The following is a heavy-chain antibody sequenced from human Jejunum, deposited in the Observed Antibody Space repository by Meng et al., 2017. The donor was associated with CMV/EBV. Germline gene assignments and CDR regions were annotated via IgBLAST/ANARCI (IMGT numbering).Heavy chain of an antibody. CDR1: GFTVSSSY. J-gene: IGHJ4*02. CDR2: IYSRGDT. V-gene: IGHV3-66*01. D-gene: IGHD2-15*01. CDR3: ARDQGAVEAAREYYFDY. Sequence: EMQLVESGGGLVQPGGSLRLSCAVSGFTVSSSYMSWVRQAPGKGLECVSLIYSRGDTYYADSVKGRFTISRDNSKNMVYLQMNSLRAEDTAVYYCARDQGAVEAAREYYFDYWGQGTLVTVS.